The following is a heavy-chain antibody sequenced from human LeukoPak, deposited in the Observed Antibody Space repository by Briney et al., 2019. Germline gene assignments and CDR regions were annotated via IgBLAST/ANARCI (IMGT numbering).Heavy chain of an antibody. J-gene: IGHJ6*03. Sequence: SGGSLRLSCAASGFTFSSYSMNWVRQAPGKGLEWVSSISSSSSYIYYADSVKGRFTISRDNAKNSLYLQMNSLRAEDTAVYYCAREDGSGSYSPQCDYYYMDVWGKGTTVTVSS. CDR2: ISSSSSYI. V-gene: IGHV3-21*01. D-gene: IGHD3-10*01. CDR1: GFTFSSYS. CDR3: AREDGSGSYSPQCDYYYMDV.